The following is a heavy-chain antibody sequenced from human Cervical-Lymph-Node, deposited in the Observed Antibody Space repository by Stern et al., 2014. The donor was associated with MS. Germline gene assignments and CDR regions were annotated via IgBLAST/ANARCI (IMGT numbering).Heavy chain of an antibody. J-gene: IGHJ5*02. D-gene: IGHD6-19*01. CDR1: GYTFTHYS. Sequence: QVQLVQSGAEVKKPGASVKVSCTASGYTFTHYSIHWVRQAPGQGLEWLGIIHPGDGGATYAENPQGRATLTTDTSTSTAYLEPTSLRSDDTAMYYCAAEPAVAGGGGWFDPWGQGTLVTVSS. CDR2: IHPGDGGA. CDR3: AAEPAVAGGGGWFDP. V-gene: IGHV1-46*04.